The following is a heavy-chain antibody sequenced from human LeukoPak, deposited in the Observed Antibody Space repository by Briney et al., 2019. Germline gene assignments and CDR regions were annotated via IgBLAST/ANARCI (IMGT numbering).Heavy chain of an antibody. V-gene: IGHV4-34*01. CDR1: RASFSDYY. Sequence: SETLSLTCAVYRASFSDYYWSWIRQPPGKGREWMGEINHSGSTNYNPSLKSRVTISVDTTKNQLSLKPGSVHPANTGVCYVASGVPATVRPLINWFDPWGQGTLVTVSS. CDR2: INHSGST. J-gene: IGHJ5*02. CDR3: ASGVPATVRPLINWFDP. D-gene: IGHD2-2*01.